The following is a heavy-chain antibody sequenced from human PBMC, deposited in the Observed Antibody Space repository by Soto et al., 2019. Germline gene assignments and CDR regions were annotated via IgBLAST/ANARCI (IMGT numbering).Heavy chain of an antibody. CDR2: IYYSGST. D-gene: IGHD2-21*01. J-gene: IGHJ4*02. CDR1: GGSISRGGYY. V-gene: IGHV4-31*03. CDR3: ARARSIGTIGLHFDY. Sequence: PSETLSLTCTVSGGSISRGGYYWSWILQHPGKGLEWIGYIYYSGSTYYNPSLKSRVTISVDTSKNQFSLKLSSVTAADTAVYYCARARSIGTIGLHFDYWGQGTLVTVSS.